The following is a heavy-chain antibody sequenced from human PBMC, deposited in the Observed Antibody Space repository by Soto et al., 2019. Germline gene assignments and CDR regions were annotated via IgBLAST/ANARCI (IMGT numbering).Heavy chain of an antibody. CDR3: ARGGSGSYYFRPAWY. CDR2: ISYDGSNK. D-gene: IGHD1-26*01. V-gene: IGHV3-30-3*01. CDR1: GFTFSSYA. J-gene: IGHJ4*02. Sequence: GGSLRLSCAASGFTFSSYAMHWVRQAPGKGLEWVAVISYDGSNKYYADSVKGRFTISRDNSKNTLYLQMNSLRAEDTAVYYCARGGSGSYYFRPAWYWGQGTLVTVSS.